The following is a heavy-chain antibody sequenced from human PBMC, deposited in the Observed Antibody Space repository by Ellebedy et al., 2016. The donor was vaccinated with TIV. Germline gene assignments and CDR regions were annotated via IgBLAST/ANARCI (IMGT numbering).Heavy chain of an antibody. CDR3: ARAHNWNPPDY. CDR2: IIPIFGTA. V-gene: IGHV1-69*06. D-gene: IGHD1-20*01. CDR1: GGTFSSYA. J-gene: IGHJ4*02. Sequence: SVKVSXXASGGTFSSYAISWVRQAPGQGLEWMGGIIPIFGTANYAQKLQGRVTITADKSTSTAYMELSSLRSEDTAVYYCARAHNWNPPDYWGQGTLVTVSS.